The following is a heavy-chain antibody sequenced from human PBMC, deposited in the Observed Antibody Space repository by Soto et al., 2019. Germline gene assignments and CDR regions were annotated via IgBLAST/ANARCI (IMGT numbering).Heavy chain of an antibody. V-gene: IGHV3-30*03. J-gene: IGHJ4*02. D-gene: IGHD2-15*01. CDR2: ISSDGSNK. CDR3: AMDLYGGSSRFDF. Sequence: QVQLVESGGGVVQPGRSLRLSCAASGFTFSSNGIHWVRQAPGKGLEWVAVISSDGSNKYYADSVKGRFTISRDNSKNTLYLQMNSLTAEDTAVYYCAMDLYGGSSRFDFWGQGTLVTVSS. CDR1: GFTFSSNG.